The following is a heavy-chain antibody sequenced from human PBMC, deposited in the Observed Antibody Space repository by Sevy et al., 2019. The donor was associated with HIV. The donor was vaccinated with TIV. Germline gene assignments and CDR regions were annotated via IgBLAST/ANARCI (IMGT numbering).Heavy chain of an antibody. D-gene: IGHD1-26*01. CDR1: GDSISSGSYY. J-gene: IGHJ4*02. Sequence: SETLSLTCTVSGDSISSGSYYWTWIRQPAGKGLEWIGRIYTSGRTNYNPSLKSRVTISIDTSKNQFSLRLSSVTAADTAMYYCAGENAWGRGYSWGQGTLVTVSS. CDR3: AGENAWGRGYS. CDR2: IYTSGRT. V-gene: IGHV4-61*02.